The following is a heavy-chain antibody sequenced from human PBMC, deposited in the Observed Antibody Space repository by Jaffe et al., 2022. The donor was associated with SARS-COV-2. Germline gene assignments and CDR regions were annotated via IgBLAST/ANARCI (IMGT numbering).Heavy chain of an antibody. D-gene: IGHD2-8*01. Sequence: EVQLLESGGGLVQPGGSLRLSCAASGFTFSSYAMSWVRQAPGKGLEWVSAISGSGGSTYYADSVKGRFTISRDNSKNTLYLQMNSLRAEDTAVYYCAKDRGYVGRIVLMVYAFDYWGQGTLVTVSS. V-gene: IGHV3-23*01. CDR1: GFTFSSYA. CDR3: AKDRGYVGRIVLMVYAFDY. J-gene: IGHJ4*02. CDR2: ISGSGGST.